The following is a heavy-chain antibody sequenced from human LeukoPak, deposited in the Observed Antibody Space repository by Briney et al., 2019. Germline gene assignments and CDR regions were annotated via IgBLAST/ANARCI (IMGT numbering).Heavy chain of an antibody. CDR1: GFTFSGSA. Sequence: GGSLKLSCAASGFTFSGSAIHWVRQASGKGLEWLGRIRGKGNNYATAYAASVRGRFTISRDDSKNTAYLQMNSLKTEDTAVYFCSRRADCSGGSCSNTNFDYWGQGTLVTVSS. D-gene: IGHD2-15*01. V-gene: IGHV3-73*01. CDR3: SRRADCSGGSCSNTNFDY. CDR2: IRGKGNNYAT. J-gene: IGHJ4*02.